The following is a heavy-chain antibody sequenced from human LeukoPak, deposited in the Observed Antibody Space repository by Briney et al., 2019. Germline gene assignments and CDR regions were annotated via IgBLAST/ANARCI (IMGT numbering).Heavy chain of an antibody. Sequence: SGTLSLTCTVSGGSISSSSYYWGWIRQPPGKGLEWIGSIYYSGSTYYNPSLKSRVTISVDTSKNQFSLKLSSVTAADTAVYYCARVGSGWYYYYMDVWGKGTTVTVSS. CDR1: GGSISSSSYY. CDR3: ARVGSGWYYYYMDV. V-gene: IGHV4-39*07. J-gene: IGHJ6*03. D-gene: IGHD6-19*01. CDR2: IYYSGST.